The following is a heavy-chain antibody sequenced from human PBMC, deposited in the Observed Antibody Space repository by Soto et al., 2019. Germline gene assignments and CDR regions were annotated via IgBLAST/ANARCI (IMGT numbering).Heavy chain of an antibody. CDR2: ISAYNGNT. V-gene: IGHV1-18*01. J-gene: IGHJ1*01. D-gene: IGHD3-10*01. CDR1: GYTFTSYG. Sequence: QVQLVQSGAEVKKPGASVKVSCKASGYTFTSYGISWVRQAPGQGLEGMGWISAYNGNTNSAQKLQVRVTMTTATSTSTAYMELRSLRSDDTAVYYCPRDKGDGSASYYGYWGQGTLVTVSS. CDR3: PRDKGDGSASYYGY.